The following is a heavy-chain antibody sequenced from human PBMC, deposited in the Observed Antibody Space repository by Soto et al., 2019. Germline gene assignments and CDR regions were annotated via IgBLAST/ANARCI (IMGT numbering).Heavy chain of an antibody. CDR1: GYTFTSYG. Sequence: GASVKVSCKASGYTFTSYGISWVRQAPGQGLEWMGWISAYNGNTNYAQRLQGRVTMTTDTSTSTAYMELRSLRSDDTAVYYCARYSPEYYDILTGYHYYYYMDVWGKGTTVTVSS. CDR3: ARYSPEYYDILTGYHYYYYMDV. D-gene: IGHD3-9*01. V-gene: IGHV1-18*01. CDR2: ISAYNGNT. J-gene: IGHJ6*03.